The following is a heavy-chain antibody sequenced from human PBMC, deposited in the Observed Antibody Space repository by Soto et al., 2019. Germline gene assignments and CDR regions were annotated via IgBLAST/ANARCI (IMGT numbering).Heavy chain of an antibody. CDR1: GFTFSSYS. CDR3: ARARGKQLSPFDY. CDR2: ISSSSAYI. J-gene: IGHJ4*02. D-gene: IGHD6-13*01. Sequence: EVQLVESGGGLVKPGGSLRLSCAASGFTFSSYSMHWVRQAPGKGLEWVSSISSSSAYIYYADSLKGRFTVSRDNAKTSLYLQMNSLRAEDTAVYYCARARGKQLSPFDYWGQGTLVTVSS. V-gene: IGHV3-21*01.